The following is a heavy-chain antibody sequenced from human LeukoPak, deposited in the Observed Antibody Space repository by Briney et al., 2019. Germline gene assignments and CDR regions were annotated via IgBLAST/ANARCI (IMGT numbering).Heavy chain of an antibody. CDR2: ISAYNGST. CDR1: GYTFTSYG. CDR3: ARSFTGATTGEFDY. V-gene: IGHV1-18*01. D-gene: IGHD1-26*01. J-gene: IGHJ4*02. Sequence: GASVKVSCKASGYTFTSYGISWVRQAPGQGLEWMGWISAYNGSTNYAQKLQGRVTMTTDTSTNTAYMELRSLRSDDTAVYYCARSFTGATTGEFDYWGQGTLVTVST.